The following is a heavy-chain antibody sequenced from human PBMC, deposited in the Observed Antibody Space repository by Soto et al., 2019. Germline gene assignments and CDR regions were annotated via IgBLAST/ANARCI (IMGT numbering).Heavy chain of an antibody. V-gene: IGHV1-69*13. CDR2: IIPIFGTA. CDR1: GGTFSSYA. CDR3: ARDRDIVVVPAAMPDYYYYGMDV. J-gene: IGHJ6*02. Sequence: SVKVSCKSSGGTFSSYAISWVRQAPGQGLEWMGGIIPIFGTANYAQKFQGRVTITADESASTAYMELSSLRSEDTAVYYCARDRDIVVVPAAMPDYYYYGMDVWGQGTTVTVSS. D-gene: IGHD2-2*01.